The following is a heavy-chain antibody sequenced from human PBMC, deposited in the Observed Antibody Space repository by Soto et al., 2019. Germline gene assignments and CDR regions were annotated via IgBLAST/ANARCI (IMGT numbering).Heavy chain of an antibody. CDR2: ISSSSTYI. CDR3: ARYYGSGHFDY. CDR1: GFTFISYS. D-gene: IGHD3-10*01. V-gene: IGHV3-21*01. J-gene: IGHJ4*02. Sequence: SLRLSCAASGFTFISYSMNWVRQAPGKGLEWVSSISSSSTYIYYADSVKGRFTISRDNAKNSLYLQMNSLRAEDTAVYYCARYYGSGHFDYWGQGTLVTVSS.